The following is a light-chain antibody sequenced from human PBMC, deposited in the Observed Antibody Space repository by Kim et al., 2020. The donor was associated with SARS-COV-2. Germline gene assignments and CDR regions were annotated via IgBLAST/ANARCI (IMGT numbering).Light chain of an antibody. Sequence: DIQMTQSPSSLSASVGERVTITCRASQSIRSYLHWYQQKPGKAPKLLIYAASSLQSGVPSRFSGSGSGTDFTLTISSLQREDFTTYYCQQSYSTPVTFGGGTKVYIK. V-gene: IGKV1-39*01. CDR1: QSIRSY. CDR3: QQSYSTPVT. J-gene: IGKJ4*01. CDR2: AAS.